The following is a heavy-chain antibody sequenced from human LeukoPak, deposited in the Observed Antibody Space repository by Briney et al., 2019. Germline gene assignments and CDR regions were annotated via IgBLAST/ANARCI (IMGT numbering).Heavy chain of an antibody. D-gene: IGHD6-19*01. CDR1: GYTFTSYG. V-gene: IGHV1-18*01. CDR3: ARVSSGWYGGAFDI. J-gene: IGHJ3*02. Sequence: GASVKVSCKASGYTFTSYGISWVRQAPGQGLEWMGWISAYNGNTNYAQKLQGRVTMTTDTSTSTAYMELRSLRSDDTAMYYCARVSSGWYGGAFDIWGQGTMVTVSS. CDR2: ISAYNGNT.